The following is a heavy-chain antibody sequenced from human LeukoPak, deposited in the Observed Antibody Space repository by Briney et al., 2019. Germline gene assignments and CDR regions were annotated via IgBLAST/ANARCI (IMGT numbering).Heavy chain of an antibody. CDR3: AKDRSGSYSDFDY. J-gene: IGHJ4*02. CDR1: GLTFRNYG. CDR2: ISYDGSNK. V-gene: IGHV3-30*18. D-gene: IGHD1-26*01. Sequence: GGSLRLSCAVSGLTFRNYGMHWVRQAPGKGLEWVAVISYDGSNKYYADSVKGRFTISRDNSKNTLYLQMNSLRAEDTAVYYCAKDRSGSYSDFDYWGQGTLVTVSS.